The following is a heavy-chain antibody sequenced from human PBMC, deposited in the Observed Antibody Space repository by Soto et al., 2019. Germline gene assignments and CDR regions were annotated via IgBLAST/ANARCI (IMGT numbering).Heavy chain of an antibody. CDR3: ARATRDYGDYGYFDS. V-gene: IGHV4-4*07. CDR1: GGSIGNYY. D-gene: IGHD4-17*01. J-gene: IGHJ4*02. CDR2: IYSSGST. Sequence: KPSETLSLTCTVSGGSIGNYYWSWIRQPAGKGLEWIGRIYSSGSTNYNPSLKSRVTMSVDTSKNQFSLKLTSVTAADTAVYFCARATRDYGDYGYFDSWGQGTLVTVSS.